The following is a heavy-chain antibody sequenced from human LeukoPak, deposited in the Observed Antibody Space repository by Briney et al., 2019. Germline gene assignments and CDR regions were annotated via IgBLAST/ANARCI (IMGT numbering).Heavy chain of an antibody. D-gene: IGHD2-21*02. CDR1: GFTVSANY. CDR2: IYSGGST. CDR3: ARWMQGGYCGGDCYAFDI. J-gene: IGHJ3*02. V-gene: IGHV3-66*01. Sequence: PGGSLRLSCAASGFTVSANYMTWVRQAPGKGLEWISFIYSGGSTAYADSVKGRFTISRDNAKNSLYLQMNSLRAEDTAVYYCARWMQGGYCGGDCYAFDIWGQGTMVTVSS.